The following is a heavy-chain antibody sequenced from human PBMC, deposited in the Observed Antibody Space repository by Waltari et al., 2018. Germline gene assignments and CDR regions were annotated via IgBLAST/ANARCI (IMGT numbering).Heavy chain of an antibody. J-gene: IGHJ6*03. D-gene: IGHD3-10*01. CDR2: IYYSGST. Sequence: QVQLQESGPGLVKPSETLSLTCTVSGGSISSYYWSWIRQPPGEGLEWIGYIYYSGSTNYDPALKSRVSISMDTSKNQFSLKLSSVTAADTAVYYCARGNYGSGIGYYYYYMDVWGKGTTVTISS. CDR1: GGSISSYY. CDR3: ARGNYGSGIGYYYYYMDV. V-gene: IGHV4-59*01.